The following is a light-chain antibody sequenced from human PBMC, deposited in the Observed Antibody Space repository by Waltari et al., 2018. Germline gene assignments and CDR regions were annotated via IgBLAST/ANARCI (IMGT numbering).Light chain of an antibody. J-gene: IGKJ2*01. CDR3: EQYYSTPPT. CDR1: QSLLWSFNHNNY. CDR2: WAS. V-gene: IGKV4-1*01. Sequence: DIVMTQSPDSLAVSLGERATINCKSSQSLLWSFNHNNYLAWYQQKPGQPPKLLIHWASTRESGGPDRFSGSGSGGDFTLTISSLQAEDVAVYYCEQYYSTPPTFGQGTKLEIK.